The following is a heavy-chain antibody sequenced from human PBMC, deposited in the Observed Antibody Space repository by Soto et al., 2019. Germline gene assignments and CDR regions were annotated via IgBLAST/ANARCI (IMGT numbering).Heavy chain of an antibody. CDR3: AAGHSYGYVS. J-gene: IGHJ5*02. CDR2: IYYTGRT. CDR1: GASVSGTAYY. V-gene: IGHV4-30-4*01. Sequence: QVQLQESGPGLVKPSQTLSLTCSVAGASVSGTAYYWGWIRQSPGKGLEWIGYIYYTGRTYQNPSLESRLIMSADTSTNQFSLRLSSVTAADTAVYYCAAGHSYGYVSWGPGTLVTVSS. D-gene: IGHD3-16*01.